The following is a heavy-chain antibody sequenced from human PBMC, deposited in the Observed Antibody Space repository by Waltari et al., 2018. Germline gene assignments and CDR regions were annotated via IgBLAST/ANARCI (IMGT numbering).Heavy chain of an antibody. CDR3: ARVVMYCSGGSCYSNLLDY. CDR1: GFTVTGIP. CDR2: IYSGGST. Sequence: EVQLVESGGGLVQPGGSLRLSCAASGFTVTGIPMSWVRQAPGKGLGWVSVIYSGGSTYYADSGKGRFTISRDNSKNTLYLQMNSLRAEDTAVYYCARVVMYCSGGSCYSNLLDYWGQGTLVTVSS. V-gene: IGHV3-66*02. D-gene: IGHD2-15*01. J-gene: IGHJ4*02.